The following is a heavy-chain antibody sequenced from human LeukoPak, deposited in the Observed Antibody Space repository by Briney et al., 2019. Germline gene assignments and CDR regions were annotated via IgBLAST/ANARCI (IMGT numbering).Heavy chain of an antibody. V-gene: IGHV3-23*01. J-gene: IGHJ4*02. CDR1: GFTFSSYA. Sequence: PGGSLRLSCAASGFTFSSYAMSWVRQAPGKGLEWVSAISGSGGSTYYADSVKGRFPISRDNSKNTLYLQMNSLRAEDTAVYYCARKDSSSWFRSFRPFDYWGQGTLVTVSS. D-gene: IGHD6-13*01. CDR2: ISGSGGST. CDR3: ARKDSSSWFRSFRPFDY.